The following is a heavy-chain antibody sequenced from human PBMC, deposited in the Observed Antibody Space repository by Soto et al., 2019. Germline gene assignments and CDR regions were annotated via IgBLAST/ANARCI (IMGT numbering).Heavy chain of an antibody. CDR1: GGSISSGGYY. CDR2: IYYSGST. J-gene: IGHJ6*02. Sequence: PSATLSLTCTVSGGSISSGGYYWSWIRQHPGKGLEWIGYIYYSGSTYYNPSLKSRVTISVDTSKNHFSLKLTSVTAADTAVYYCARAHYYNGMDGWGRGTTGTVSS. CDR3: ARAHYYNGMDG. V-gene: IGHV4-31*03.